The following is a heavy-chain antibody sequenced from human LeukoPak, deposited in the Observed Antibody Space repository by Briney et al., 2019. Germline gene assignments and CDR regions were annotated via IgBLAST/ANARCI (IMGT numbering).Heavy chain of an antibody. J-gene: IGHJ4*02. CDR2: INHSGST. CDR1: GGSFSGYY. V-gene: IGHV4-34*01. D-gene: IGHD3-3*01. Sequence: SETLSLTCAVYGGSFSGYYWSWIRQPPGKGLEWIGEINHSGSTNYNPSLKSRVTISVDTSKNQFSLKLSSVTAADTAVYYCAITTYYDFWSGYKNAYWGQGTLVTVSS. CDR3: AITTYYDFWSGYKNAY.